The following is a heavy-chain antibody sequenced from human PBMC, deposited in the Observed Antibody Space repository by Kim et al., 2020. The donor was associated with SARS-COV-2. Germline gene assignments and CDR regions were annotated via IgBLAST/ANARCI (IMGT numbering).Heavy chain of an antibody. CDR3: ARGSKYYYDSTSNEAFDI. Sequence: GGSLRLSCAASGFTFSSYSMNWVRQAPGKGLEWVSSISSSSSYIYYADSVKGRFTISRDNAKNSLYLQMNSLRGEDTAVYYCARGSKYYYDSTSNEAFDIWGQGTMVTVSS. CDR1: GFTFSSYS. CDR2: ISSSSSYI. D-gene: IGHD3-22*01. V-gene: IGHV3-21*01. J-gene: IGHJ3*02.